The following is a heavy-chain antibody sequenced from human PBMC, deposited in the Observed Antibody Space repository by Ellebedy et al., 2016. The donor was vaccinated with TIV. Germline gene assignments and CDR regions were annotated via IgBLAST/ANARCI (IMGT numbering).Heavy chain of an antibody. Sequence: GGSLRLSXAASGFTFDDYAMHWVRQAPGKGLEWVSGISWNSGSIGYADSVKGRFTISRDNAKNSLYLQMNSLRAEDTALYYCAKARTPRQWLETDAFDIWGQGTMVTVSS. V-gene: IGHV3-9*01. J-gene: IGHJ3*02. CDR1: GFTFDDYA. D-gene: IGHD6-19*01. CDR3: AKARTPRQWLETDAFDI. CDR2: ISWNSGSI.